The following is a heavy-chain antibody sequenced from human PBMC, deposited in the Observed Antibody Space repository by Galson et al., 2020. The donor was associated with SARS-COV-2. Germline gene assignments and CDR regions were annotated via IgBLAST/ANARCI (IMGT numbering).Heavy chain of an antibody. Sequence: GESLKISCAASGFTFSRHTMNWVRQAPGKGLEWVSSITSGSTYIYYADSVKGRFTISRDNAKNSLYLQMNSLGAEDTALYYCARAADSSSWEDYGGQGTLVIVSS. CDR2: ITSGSTYI. J-gene: IGHJ4*02. CDR1: GFTFSRHT. V-gene: IGHV3-21*01. D-gene: IGHD6-13*01. CDR3: ARAADSSSWEDY.